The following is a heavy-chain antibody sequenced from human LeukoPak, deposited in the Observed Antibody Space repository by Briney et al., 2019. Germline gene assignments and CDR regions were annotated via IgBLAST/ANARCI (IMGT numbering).Heavy chain of an antibody. Sequence: ASVKVSCKASGYTFTSYGINWVRQAPGQGLDWMGWISAYNGHTNYAQKLQGRVTMTTDTSTSTAYMELRSLRSDDTAVYYCARDPNIVVVVAANDAFDIWGQGTMVTVSS. D-gene: IGHD2-15*01. CDR1: GYTFTSYG. CDR2: ISAYNGHT. V-gene: IGHV1-18*04. J-gene: IGHJ3*02. CDR3: ARDPNIVVVVAANDAFDI.